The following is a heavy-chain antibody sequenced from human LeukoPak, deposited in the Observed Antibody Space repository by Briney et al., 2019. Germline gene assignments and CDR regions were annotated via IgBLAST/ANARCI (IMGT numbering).Heavy chain of an antibody. CDR3: ARTFYGSGRPPLS. Sequence: GGSLRLSCAASGFTFSSYAMHRVRQAPGKGLEWVAVISYDGSNKYYADSVKGRFTISRDNSKNTLYLQMNSLRAEDTAVYYCARTFYGSGRPPLSWGQGTLVTVSS. J-gene: IGHJ5*02. D-gene: IGHD3-10*01. V-gene: IGHV3-30-3*01. CDR2: ISYDGSNK. CDR1: GFTFSSYA.